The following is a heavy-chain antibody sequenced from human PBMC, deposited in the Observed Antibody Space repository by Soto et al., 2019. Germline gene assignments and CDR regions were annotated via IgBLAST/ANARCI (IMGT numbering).Heavy chain of an antibody. CDR2: RWYDGSNK. Sequence: QVQLVESGGGVVQPGRSLRLSCAASEFTFNSYGIHWVRQAPGKGLEWVAVRWYDGSNKYYADSVKGRFTISRDTSKNTLYLQMNSLRAEDTAVYYCAREGYYGTGYYYYGMDVWGQGTTVTVSS. CDR1: EFTFNSYG. V-gene: IGHV3-33*01. J-gene: IGHJ6*02. D-gene: IGHD3-10*01. CDR3: AREGYYGTGYYYYGMDV.